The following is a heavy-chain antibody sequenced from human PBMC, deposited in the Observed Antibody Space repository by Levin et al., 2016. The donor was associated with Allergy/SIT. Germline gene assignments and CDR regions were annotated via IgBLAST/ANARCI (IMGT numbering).Heavy chain of an antibody. CDR3: ARGPSYFDY. Sequence: GESLKISCAASGFTVSSNYMSWVRQAPGKGLEWVSVMYAGGSTYYADSVKGRFTISRDNSKNTLYLQMNSLRAEDTAVYYCARGPSYFDYWGQGTLVTVSS. V-gene: IGHV3-53*01. CDR1: GFTVSSNY. CDR2: MYAGGST. J-gene: IGHJ4*02. D-gene: IGHD3-10*01.